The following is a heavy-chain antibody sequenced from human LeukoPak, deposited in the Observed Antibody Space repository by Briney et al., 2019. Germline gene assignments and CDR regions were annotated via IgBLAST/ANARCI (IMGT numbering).Heavy chain of an antibody. J-gene: IGHJ4*02. CDR3: ATSEPPRESYEAFDY. Sequence: ASVKVSCKASGYTFTAYYMHWVRQAPGQGLEWMGWINPNSGGTIYAQKFQGRVTMTEDTSTDTAYMELSSLRSEDTAVYYCATSEPPRESYEAFDYWGQGTLVTVSS. CDR2: INPNSGGT. V-gene: IGHV1-2*02. CDR1: GYTFTAYY. D-gene: IGHD1-26*01.